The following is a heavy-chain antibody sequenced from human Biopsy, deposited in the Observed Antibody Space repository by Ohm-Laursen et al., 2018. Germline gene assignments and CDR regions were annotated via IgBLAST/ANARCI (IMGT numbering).Heavy chain of an antibody. CDR3: ASAHQYCSATTCNGGSDF. V-gene: IGHV3-7*01. D-gene: IGHD2-15*01. CDR2: INQDGSEK. J-gene: IGHJ4*02. Sequence: SLRLSCTVSGFTFSTYWMTWVRQAPGKGLEWVANINQDGSEKYYVDSVKGRFTISRDNAKDSLDLQMSSLRVEDTALYYCASAHQYCSATTCNGGSDFWGQGTLVTVSS. CDR1: GFTFSTYW.